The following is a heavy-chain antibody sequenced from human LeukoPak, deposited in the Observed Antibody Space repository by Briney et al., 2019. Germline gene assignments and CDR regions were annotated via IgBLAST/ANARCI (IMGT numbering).Heavy chain of an antibody. D-gene: IGHD5-12*01. V-gene: IGHV1-2*02. CDR1: GYTFTGYY. CDR2: INPNSGGT. CDR3: AHGGYGYNWFDP. J-gene: IGHJ5*02. Sequence: ASVKVSCKASGYTFTGYYMHWVRQAPGQGLEWMGWINPNSGGTNYAKKFQGRVTMTRDTSISTAYMELSRLRSDDTAVYYCAHGGYGYNWFDPWGQGTLVTVSS.